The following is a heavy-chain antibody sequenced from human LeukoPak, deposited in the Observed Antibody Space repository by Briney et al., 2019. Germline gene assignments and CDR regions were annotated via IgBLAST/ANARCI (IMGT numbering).Heavy chain of an antibody. D-gene: IGHD2-15*01. CDR3: ARSYSHCSGGSCYRTHFDY. CDR1: GYSFTSYW. J-gene: IGHJ4*02. Sequence: KPGESLRISCKGSGYSFTSYWISWVRQMPGKGLEWMGRIDPSDSYTNYSPSFQGHVTISADKSISTAYLQWSSLKASDTAMYYCARSYSHCSGGSCYRTHFDYWGQGTLATVSS. CDR2: IDPSDSYT. V-gene: IGHV5-10-1*01.